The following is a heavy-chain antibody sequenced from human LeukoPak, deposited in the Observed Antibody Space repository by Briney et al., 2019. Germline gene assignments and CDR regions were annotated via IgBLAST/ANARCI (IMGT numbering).Heavy chain of an antibody. D-gene: IGHD5-12*01. J-gene: IGHJ4*02. Sequence: SETLSLTCTVSGGSIRSYYWNWIRQPPGKGLEWIGYISYSGTTNYNPSLKSRVTISVDTSKKQFSLKLTSAPAADTAVYYCARGDDYKSTLFDYWGQGTLVTVSS. CDR1: GGSIRSYY. CDR2: ISYSGTT. CDR3: ARGDDYKSTLFDY. V-gene: IGHV4-59*01.